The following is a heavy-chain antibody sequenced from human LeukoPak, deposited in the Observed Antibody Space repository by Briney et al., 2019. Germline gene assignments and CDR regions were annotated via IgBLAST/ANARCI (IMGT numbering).Heavy chain of an antibody. CDR1: GFTFSSYA. V-gene: IGHV3-23*01. D-gene: IGHD6-13*01. CDR2: ISGSGGST. J-gene: IGHJ4*02. CDR3: ARDLAAAGYYFDY. Sequence: GGSLRLSCAASGFTFSSYAMSWVRQAPGKGLEWVSAISGSGGSTYYADSVKGRFTISRDNAKNSLYLQMNSLRAEDTALYYCARDLAAAGYYFDYWGQGTLVTVSS.